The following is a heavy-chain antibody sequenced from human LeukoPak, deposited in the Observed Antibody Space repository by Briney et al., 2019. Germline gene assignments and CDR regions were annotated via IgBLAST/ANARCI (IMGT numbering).Heavy chain of an antibody. J-gene: IGHJ5*02. D-gene: IGHD3-10*01. V-gene: IGHV3-30*18. CDR2: ISYDGSNK. CDR3: AKSSRWFGPRQGWFDP. Sequence: GGSLRLSCAASGFTFSSYGMHWVRQAPGKGLEWVAVISYDGSNKYYADSVKGRFTISRDNSKNTQYLQMNSLRAEDTAVYYCAKSSRWFGPRQGWFDPWGQGTLVTVSS. CDR1: GFTFSSYG.